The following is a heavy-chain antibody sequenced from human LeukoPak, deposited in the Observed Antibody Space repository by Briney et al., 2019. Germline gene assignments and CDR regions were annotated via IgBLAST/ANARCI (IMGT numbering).Heavy chain of an antibody. Sequence: GGSLRLSCAASGFTFSSYAMHWVRQAPGKGLEWVAVISYDGSNKYYADSVKGRFTISRDNSKNTLYLQMNSLRAEDTAVYYCASDSGSYYRHDYWGQGSLVTVSS. CDR3: ASDSGSYYRHDY. CDR2: ISYDGSNK. V-gene: IGHV3-30*04. D-gene: IGHD1-26*01. CDR1: GFTFSSYA. J-gene: IGHJ4*02.